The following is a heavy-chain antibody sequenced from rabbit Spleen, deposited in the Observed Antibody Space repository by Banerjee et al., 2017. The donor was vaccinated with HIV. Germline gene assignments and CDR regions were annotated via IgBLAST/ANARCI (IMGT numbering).Heavy chain of an antibody. J-gene: IGHJ6*01. CDR3: ARDTGSSFSSYGMDL. V-gene: IGHV1S45*01. D-gene: IGHD8-1*01. Sequence: QEQLVESGGDLVKPGASLTLTCTASGFSFSSNEYMCWVRQAPGKGLEWISCIAGSSSDFTYSASWAKGRFTISKTSSTTVTLQMTSLTAADTATYFCARDTGSSFSSYGMDLWGPGTLVTVS. CDR1: GFSFSSNEY. CDR2: IAGSSSDFT.